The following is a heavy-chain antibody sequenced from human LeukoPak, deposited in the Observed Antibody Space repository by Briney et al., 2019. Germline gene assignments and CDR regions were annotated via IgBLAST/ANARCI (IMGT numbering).Heavy chain of an antibody. CDR3: AKDSYDSSGFLDY. D-gene: IGHD3-22*01. J-gene: IGHJ4*02. CDR1: GFTFSTYA. V-gene: IGHV3-23*01. Sequence: GGSLRLSCAASGFTFSTYAMSWVRQAPGKGLEWVSAISGSGGSTYYADSVKGRFTISRDNSKNTLYLQMNSLRAEDTAVYYCAKDSYDSSGFLDYWGQGTLVTVSS. CDR2: ISGSGGST.